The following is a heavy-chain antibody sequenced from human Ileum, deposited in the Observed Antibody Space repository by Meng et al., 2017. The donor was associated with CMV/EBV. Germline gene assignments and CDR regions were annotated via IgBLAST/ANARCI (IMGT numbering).Heavy chain of an antibody. Sequence: GESLKISCAASGFTFSYYAMHWVRQAPGKGLEWVAFIRSGGSDKYYADSVKGRFTISRDDSKNTLYLQMNSLRVEDTAVYYCAKDRTYFDNWGLGALVTVSS. CDR2: IRSGGSDK. J-gene: IGHJ4*01. V-gene: IGHV3-30*02. CDR1: GFTFSYYA. CDR3: AKDRTYFDN.